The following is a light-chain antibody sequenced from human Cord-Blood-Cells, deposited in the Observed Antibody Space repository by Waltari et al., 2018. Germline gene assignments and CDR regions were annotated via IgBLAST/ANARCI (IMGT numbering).Light chain of an antibody. Sequence: QSVLTQPPSVSAAPGQKVTISCSGSSSNIGNNYVSWYQQLPGTAPKLLIYDNNKPPSGIPDRFSGSKSGTSATLGITGLQTGDEADYYCGTWDSSLSALVFGTGTKFTVL. J-gene: IGLJ1*01. CDR3: GTWDSSLSALV. CDR2: DNN. CDR1: SSNIGNNY. V-gene: IGLV1-51*01.